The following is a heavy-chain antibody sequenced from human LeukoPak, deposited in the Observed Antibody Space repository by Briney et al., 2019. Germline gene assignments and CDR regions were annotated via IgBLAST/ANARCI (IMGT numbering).Heavy chain of an antibody. CDR2: IKHDGSEK. D-gene: IGHD5-18*01. Sequence: PGGSLRLSCTASGFTFSSYSMTWVRQAPGKGLEWVANIKHDGSEKYYGDSVRGRVAISRDNAKNSLYLQMVSLRAEDTAVYYCARLRGYSYGYGDYWGQGTLVTVSS. J-gene: IGHJ4*02. CDR1: GFTFSSYS. CDR3: ARLRGYSYGYGDY. V-gene: IGHV3-7*01.